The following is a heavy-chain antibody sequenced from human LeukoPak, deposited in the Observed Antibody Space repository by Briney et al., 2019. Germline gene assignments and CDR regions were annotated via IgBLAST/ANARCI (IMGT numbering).Heavy chain of an antibody. J-gene: IGHJ4*02. CDR2: INPNTGGT. CDR1: GYTFTDYY. D-gene: IGHD1-26*01. CDR3: ARGTDSWDLSRGCSFDY. Sequence: ASVKVSCKASGYTFTDYYMHWVRQAPGQGLEWLGRINPNTGGTNYAPKFQGRVTMTRDTSISTAYMELSRLRSDDTAVYYCARGTDSWDLSRGCSFDYWGQGTLVTVSS. V-gene: IGHV1-2*06.